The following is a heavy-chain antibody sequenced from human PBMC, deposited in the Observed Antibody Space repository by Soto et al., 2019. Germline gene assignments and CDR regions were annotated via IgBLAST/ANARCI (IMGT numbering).Heavy chain of an antibody. Sequence: EVQLVESGGGFVQPGRSLRLSCTFSGFTSDDFALTWVRQAPGKGLEWLGLVRSKTYDGAAEYAASVKGRFTISRDESTSTAFLQMNSLKTEDTAVYYCTRDGDFYGFDVWGQGTTVTVSS. CDR3: TRDGDFYGFDV. CDR2: VRSKTYDGAA. J-gene: IGHJ6*02. D-gene: IGHD3-3*01. CDR1: GFTSDDFA. V-gene: IGHV3-49*04.